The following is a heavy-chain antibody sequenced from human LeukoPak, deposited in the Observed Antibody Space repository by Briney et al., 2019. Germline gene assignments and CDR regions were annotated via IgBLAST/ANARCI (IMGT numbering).Heavy chain of an antibody. J-gene: IGHJ4*02. D-gene: IGHD3-22*01. V-gene: IGHV3-48*04. CDR3: AKGEGWLSGYYFDY. CDR2: ISSSGSTI. CDR1: GFTFSSYS. Sequence: GGSLRLSCAASGFTFSSYSMNWVRQAPGKGLEWVSYISSSGSTIYYADSVKGRFTISRDNAKNSLYLQMNSLRAEDTALYYCAKGEGWLSGYYFDYWGQGTLVTVSS.